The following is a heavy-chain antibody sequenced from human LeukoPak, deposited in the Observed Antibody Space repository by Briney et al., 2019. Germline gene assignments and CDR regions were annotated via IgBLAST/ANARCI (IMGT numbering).Heavy chain of an antibody. V-gene: IGHV4-31*03. Sequence: PSQTLSLTCTVSGGSISSGGYYWSWIRQHPGKGLEWIGYIYYSGSTYYNPSLKSRVTISVDTSKNQFSLKLSSVTAADMAVYYCARSPHIVVVVAAPGNWFGPWGQGTLVTFSS. J-gene: IGHJ5*02. D-gene: IGHD2-15*01. CDR3: ARSPHIVVVVAAPGNWFGP. CDR1: GGSISSGGYY. CDR2: IYYSGST.